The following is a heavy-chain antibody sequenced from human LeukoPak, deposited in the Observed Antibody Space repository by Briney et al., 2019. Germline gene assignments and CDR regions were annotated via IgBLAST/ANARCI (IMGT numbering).Heavy chain of an antibody. CDR3: ARVDGASVTSRGWFDP. D-gene: IGHD4-11*01. CDR2: IYNSGHT. V-gene: IGHV4-31*01. J-gene: IGHJ5*02. CDR1: GGFISSGGYY. Sequence: SETLSLTCTVSGGFISSGGYYWSWIRQHPGKGPEWIAYIYNSGHTDYNLSLKSQVSISVDTSKNQFSLEMRSVTAADTAVYYCARVDGASVTSRGWFDPWGRGTLVTVSS.